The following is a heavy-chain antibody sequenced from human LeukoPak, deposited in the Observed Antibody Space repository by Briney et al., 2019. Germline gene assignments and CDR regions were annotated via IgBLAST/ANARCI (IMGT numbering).Heavy chain of an antibody. V-gene: IGHV3-23*01. D-gene: IGHD3-10*01. CDR1: GFTFSSYA. J-gene: IGHJ3*02. CDR3: AKEALSYYYGSGSYPIGDAFDI. CDR2: ISGSGGST. Sequence: PGGSLRLSCAASGFTFSSYAMSWVRQAPGKGLEWVSAISGSGGSTYYADSVKGRFTISRDNSKNTLYLQMNSLRAEDTAVYYCAKEALSYYYGSGSYPIGDAFDIWGQGTMVTVSS.